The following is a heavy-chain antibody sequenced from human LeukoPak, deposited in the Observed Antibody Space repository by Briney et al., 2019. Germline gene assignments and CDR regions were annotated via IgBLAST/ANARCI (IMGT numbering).Heavy chain of an antibody. V-gene: IGHV4-4*07. CDR3: AREGGSGTYRPFDY. D-gene: IGHD1-26*01. J-gene: IGHJ4*02. CDR1: GGSISSYY. Sequence: PSETLSLTCTVSGGSISSYYWSWIRQPAGKGLEWIGRIYTSGSTNYNPSLKSRVTMSVDTSKNHFSLKLSSVTAADTAVYYCAREGGSGTYRPFDYWGQGALVTVSS. CDR2: IYTSGST.